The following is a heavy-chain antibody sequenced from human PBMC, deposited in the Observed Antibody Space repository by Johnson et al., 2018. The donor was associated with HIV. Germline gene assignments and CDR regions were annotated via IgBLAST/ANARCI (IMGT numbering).Heavy chain of an antibody. J-gene: IGHJ3*02. Sequence: QVQLVESGGGVVQPGRSLRLSCAASGFTFSSYAMHWVRQAPGKGLEWVAVISYDGSNKYYADSVKGRFTISRDNSKNTLYLQMNSLRAEDTAVYYCARDSSSWYPPEDAFDIWGQGTMVTVSS. D-gene: IGHD6-13*01. CDR2: ISYDGSNK. CDR3: ARDSSSWYPPEDAFDI. V-gene: IGHV3-30-3*01. CDR1: GFTFSSYA.